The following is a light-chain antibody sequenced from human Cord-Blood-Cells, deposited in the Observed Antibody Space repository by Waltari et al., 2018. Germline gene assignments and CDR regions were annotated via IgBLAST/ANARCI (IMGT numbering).Light chain of an antibody. CDR1: QSVSSY. CDR2: DAS. CDR3: QQRSNWPPWT. J-gene: IGKJ1*01. V-gene: IGKV3-11*01. Sequence: EIVLTQSPATLSLSPGERATPSCRANQSVSSYLAWYQQKPGQAPRLLIYDASNRATGIPARFSGSGSGTDFTLTISSLEPEDFAVYYCQQRSNWPPWTFGQGTKVEIK.